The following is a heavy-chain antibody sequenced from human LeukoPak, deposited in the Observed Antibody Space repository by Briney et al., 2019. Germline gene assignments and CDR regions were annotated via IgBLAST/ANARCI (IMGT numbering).Heavy chain of an antibody. CDR1: GGSFSGYY. J-gene: IGHJ4*02. D-gene: IGHD6-6*01. CDR3: ARYIAARPDYFDY. CDR2: INHSGST. Sequence: SETLSLTCAVYGGSFSGYYWSWIRQPPGKGLEWIGEINHSGSTNYNPSLKSRVTISVDTSKNQFSLKLSPVTAADTAVYYCARYIAARPDYFDYWGQGTLVTVSS. V-gene: IGHV4-34*01.